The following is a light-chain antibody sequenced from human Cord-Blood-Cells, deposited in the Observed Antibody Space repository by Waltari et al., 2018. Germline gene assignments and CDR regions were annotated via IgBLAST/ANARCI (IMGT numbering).Light chain of an antibody. J-gene: IGLJ2*01. CDR1: SSDVGGSNY. Sequence: QSALTQPASVSGSPGQSITSSCTGTSSDVGGSNYVSWYQQHPGKAPKLMIYDVSNRPSGVSNRFSGSKSGNTASLTISGLQAEDEADYYCSSYTRSSTLVFGGGTKLTVL. V-gene: IGLV2-14*01. CDR3: SSYTRSSTLV. CDR2: DVS.